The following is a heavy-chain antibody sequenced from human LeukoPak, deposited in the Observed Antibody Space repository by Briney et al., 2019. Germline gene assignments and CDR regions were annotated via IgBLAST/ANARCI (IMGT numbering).Heavy chain of an antibody. CDR2: LHADGSEY. CDR3: ARGGYSFDY. CDR1: GFSLSGYW. J-gene: IGHJ4*02. V-gene: IGHV3-7*01. D-gene: IGHD5-12*01. Sequence: PGGSLRLSCVGSGFSLSGYWMSWVRQAPGKGLEWVARLHADGSEYSYVGSVKGRFTISGDNAKNSLYLQMDSLRVNDTAVYYCARGGYSFDYLGQGTLVTVSS.